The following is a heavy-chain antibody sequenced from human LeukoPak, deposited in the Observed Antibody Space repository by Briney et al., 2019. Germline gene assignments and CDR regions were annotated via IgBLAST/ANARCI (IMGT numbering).Heavy chain of an antibody. Sequence: GGSLRLSCAASGFTFSSYNMNWVRQAPGKGLEWVSYIASSGRVSYAGSVKGRFTISRDNAKNSLYLHMSSLRAEDTAVYYCAKFPLRFLEWFYGMDVWGQGTTVTVSS. CDR3: AKFPLRFLEWFYGMDV. V-gene: IGHV3-48*01. CDR1: GFTFSSYN. CDR2: IASSGRV. D-gene: IGHD3-3*01. J-gene: IGHJ6*02.